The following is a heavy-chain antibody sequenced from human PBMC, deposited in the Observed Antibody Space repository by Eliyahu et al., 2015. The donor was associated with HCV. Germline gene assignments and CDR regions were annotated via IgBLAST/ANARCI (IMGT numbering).Heavy chain of an antibody. CDR2: ISGSGGST. CDR3: AISPASRLAAAHFDY. Sequence: EVQLLESGGGLEQPGGSLRLSXAASGFXXSSCAMXWVRQAPGKGLEWVSAISGSGGSTDYADSVKGRFTISRDNSKNTLYLQMNSLRAEDTAVYYCAISPASRLAAAHFDYWGQGTLVSVSS. D-gene: IGHD6-25*01. J-gene: IGHJ4*02. CDR1: GFXXSSCA. V-gene: IGHV3-23*01.